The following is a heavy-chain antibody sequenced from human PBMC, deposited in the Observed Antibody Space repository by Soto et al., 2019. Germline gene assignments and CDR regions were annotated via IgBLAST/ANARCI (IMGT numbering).Heavy chain of an antibody. D-gene: IGHD3-10*01. V-gene: IGHV1-69*13. Sequence: GASVKVSCKASGGTFSSHAISWARQAPGQGLEWMGGIIPILGTASYAQKFQGRVTITADESTSTAYMELSSLRSEDTAVYYCASGGYYGSGNSYNAPSYFDYWGQGTLVTVSS. J-gene: IGHJ4*02. CDR3: ASGGYYGSGNSYNAPSYFDY. CDR2: IIPILGTA. CDR1: GGTFSSHA.